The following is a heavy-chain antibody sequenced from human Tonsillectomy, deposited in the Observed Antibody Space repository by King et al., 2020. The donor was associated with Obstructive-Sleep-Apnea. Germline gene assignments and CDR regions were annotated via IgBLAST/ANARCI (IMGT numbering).Heavy chain of an antibody. CDR1: GDSVSSNSAA. J-gene: IGHJ5*02. D-gene: IGHD1/OR15-1a*01. V-gene: IGHV6-1*01. CDR2: TYYRSKWYN. Sequence: VQLQQSGPGLVKPSQTLSLTCAISGDSVSSNSAAWNWIRQSPSRGLEWLGRTYYRSKWYNVYALSVKSRITINPYTSKNQFSLQLNSVTPEDTAVYYCARGTGTRDRSPFDPWGQGTLVTVSS. CDR3: ARGTGTRDRSPFDP.